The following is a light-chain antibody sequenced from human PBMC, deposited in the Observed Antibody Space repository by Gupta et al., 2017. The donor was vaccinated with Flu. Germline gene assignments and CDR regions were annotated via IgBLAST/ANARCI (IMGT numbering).Light chain of an antibody. CDR1: QSGSSTY. J-gene: IGKJ1*01. CDR3: KQDGRSPRA. V-gene: IGKV3-20*01. Sequence: DMVLTQSPGTLSLSPGERATLACRASQSGSSTYLAWYQQQPGQAPRLLIYGASTRATGIPARFSGRGSGKDFTLTITGLEPEDVAVYYCKQDGRSPRAFGQGTKVEIK. CDR2: GAS.